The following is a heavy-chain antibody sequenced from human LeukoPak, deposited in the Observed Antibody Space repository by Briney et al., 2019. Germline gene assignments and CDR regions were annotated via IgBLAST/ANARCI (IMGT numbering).Heavy chain of an antibody. V-gene: IGHV3-48*04. CDR2: ISSSGSTI. J-gene: IGHJ3*02. Sequence: GGSLRLSCGASGFTFSNYGMLWVRQAPGKGLEWVSYISSSGSTIYYADSVKGRFTISRDNAKNSLYLQMNSLRAEDTAVYYCARDRSGPDAFGIWGQGTMVTVPS. CDR3: ARDRSGPDAFGI. D-gene: IGHD2-8*02. CDR1: GFTFSNYG.